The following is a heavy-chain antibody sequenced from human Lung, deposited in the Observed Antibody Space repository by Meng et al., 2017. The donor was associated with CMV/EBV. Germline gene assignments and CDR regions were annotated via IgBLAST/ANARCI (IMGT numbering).Heavy chain of an antibody. CDR3: AKDRHTSSAPYYFDS. CDR1: GFTFGSYA. CDR2: ISGNGYST. J-gene: IGHJ4*02. Sequence: GEXXKISCAASGFTFGSYAMTWVRQAPGKGLQWVSSISGNGYSTYYADSVKGRFTISRDNSNNTLFLQTNSLRADDTAVYYCAKDRHTSSAPYYFDSWGQGALVTVSS. V-gene: IGHV3-23*01.